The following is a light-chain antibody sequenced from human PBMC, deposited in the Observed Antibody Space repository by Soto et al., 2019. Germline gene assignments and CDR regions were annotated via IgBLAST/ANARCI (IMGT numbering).Light chain of an antibody. CDR2: VAS. J-gene: IGKJ4*01. CDR3: QQYGSLPLT. CDR1: QSISSNY. Sequence: EIVLTQSPGTLSLSPGDRATLSCRASQSISSNYLAWYQQKPGQAPRLLIYVASSRATGIPDRFSGSGSGADCTLTISRLEPEDFAVDYCQQYGSLPLTFGGGTKVEIK. V-gene: IGKV3-20*01.